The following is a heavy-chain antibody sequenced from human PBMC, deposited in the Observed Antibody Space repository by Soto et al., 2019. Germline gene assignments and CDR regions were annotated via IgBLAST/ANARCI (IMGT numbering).Heavy chain of an antibody. Sequence: PSETLSLTCAVYGGSFSGYYWSWIRQPPGKGLEWIGEINHSGSTNYNPSLKSRVTISVDTSKNQFSLKLSSVTAADTAVYYCARGLRNIVATIGSFYYFDYWGQGTLVTVSS. D-gene: IGHD5-12*01. V-gene: IGHV4-34*01. CDR3: ARGLRNIVATIGSFYYFDY. CDR1: GGSFSGYY. J-gene: IGHJ4*02. CDR2: INHSGST.